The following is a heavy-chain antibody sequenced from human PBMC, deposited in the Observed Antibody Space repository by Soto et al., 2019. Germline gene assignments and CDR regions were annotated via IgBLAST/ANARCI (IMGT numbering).Heavy chain of an antibody. CDR1: GLTFLGYA. CDR3: ARDPNGDYVGAFDD. V-gene: IGHV3-23*01. CDR2: ITGSGAGT. J-gene: IGHJ4*02. D-gene: IGHD4-17*01. Sequence: PGGLLRHSCVAFGLTFLGYALPRVRKAPGRGLEWVSIITGSGAGTDYADSVRGRFTISRDNSENTLYLQMNSLRAEDTALYYCARDPNGDYVGAFDDWGQGTLVTVSS.